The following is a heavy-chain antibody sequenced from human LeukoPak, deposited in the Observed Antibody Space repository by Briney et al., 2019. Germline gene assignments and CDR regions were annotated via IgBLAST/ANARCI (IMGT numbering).Heavy chain of an antibody. J-gene: IGHJ6*03. D-gene: IGHD2-2*01. CDR3: AREVPASTYYYYYMDV. CDR1: GYTFTNNE. Sequence: VASVRVSFKASGYTFTNNEINWVRQASGQGLEWMGWMYPNNGNAGYAQKFQGRITMTRNTSISTAYMELRSLRSEDTAVYYCAREVPASTYYYYYMDVWGKGTTVIVSS. V-gene: IGHV1-8*01. CDR2: MYPNNGNA.